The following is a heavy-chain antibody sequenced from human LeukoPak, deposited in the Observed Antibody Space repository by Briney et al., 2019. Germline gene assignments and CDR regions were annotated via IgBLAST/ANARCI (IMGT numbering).Heavy chain of an antibody. V-gene: IGHV1-2*06. J-gene: IGHJ4*02. D-gene: IGHD3-10*01. CDR2: INPNSGGT. CDR3: AREVWFGELDD. Sequence: GASVKVSCKASGYTFTGYYMHWVRQAPGQGLEWMGRINPNSGGTNYAQKFQGRVTMTRDTSISAAYMELSRLRSDDTAVYYCAREVWFGELDDWGQGTLVTASS. CDR1: GYTFTGYY.